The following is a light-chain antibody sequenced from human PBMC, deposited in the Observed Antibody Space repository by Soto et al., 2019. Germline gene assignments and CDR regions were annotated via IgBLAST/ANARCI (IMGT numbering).Light chain of an antibody. J-gene: IGKJ4*01. Sequence: DIQMTQSTSSVSASVGDRVTITCRASQGIGSWLAWYQQKPGKAPNLLIYAASNLQSGVPSRFTGSGSGTDFTLTIISLQPEDFATYYCQQAHSFPLTFGGGTNVEMK. CDR2: AAS. CDR1: QGIGSW. V-gene: IGKV1-12*01. CDR3: QQAHSFPLT.